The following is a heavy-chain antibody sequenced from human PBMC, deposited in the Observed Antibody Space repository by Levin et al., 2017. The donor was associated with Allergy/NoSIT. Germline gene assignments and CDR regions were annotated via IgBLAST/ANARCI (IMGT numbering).Heavy chain of an antibody. CDR1: GFTFSDHW. CDR3: TRIRGVWWFDP. CDR2: IKQDGSEK. D-gene: IGHD3-10*01. Sequence: PGGSLRLSCSASGFTFSDHWMTWVRQAPGKGLEWVANIKQDGSEKYYGDSVRGRFTISRDNADNSVYLQMSSLRAEDTATYYCTRIRGVWWFDPWGQGTQVTVSS. J-gene: IGHJ5*02. V-gene: IGHV3-7*02.